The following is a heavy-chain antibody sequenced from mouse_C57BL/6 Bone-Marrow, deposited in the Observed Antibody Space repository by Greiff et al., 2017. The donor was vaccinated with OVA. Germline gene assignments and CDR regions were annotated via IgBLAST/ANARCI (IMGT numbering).Heavy chain of an antibody. CDR2: ISSGGSYT. J-gene: IGHJ4*01. CDR1: GFTFSSYG. V-gene: IGHV5-6*01. CDR3: ARHFGNYGGVYYYAMDY. D-gene: IGHD2-1*01. Sequence: EVQLVESGGDLVKPGGSLKLSCAASGFTFSSYGMSWVRQTPDKRLEWVATISSGGSYTYYPDSVKGRFTISRDNAKNTLYLQMSSLKSEDTAMYYCARHFGNYGGVYYYAMDYWGQGTSVTVSS.